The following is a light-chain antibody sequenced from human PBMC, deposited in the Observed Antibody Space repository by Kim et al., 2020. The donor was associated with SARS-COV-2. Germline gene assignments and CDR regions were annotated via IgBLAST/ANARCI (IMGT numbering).Light chain of an antibody. J-gene: IGLJ2*01. CDR2: GNS. CDR1: SSNIGAGYD. V-gene: IGLV1-40*01. Sequence: QGVTISCPGRSSNIGAGYDVHWYQQLPGTAPKLLIYGNSNRPSGVPDRFSGSKSGTSASLAITGLQAEDEADYYCQSYDSSLSGVVFGGGTKVTVL. CDR3: QSYDSSLSGVV.